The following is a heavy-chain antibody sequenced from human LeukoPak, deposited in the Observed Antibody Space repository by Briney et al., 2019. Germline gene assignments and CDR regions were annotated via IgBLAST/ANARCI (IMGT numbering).Heavy chain of an antibody. Sequence: PGGSLRLSCAASGFIFSNSWMTWVRQAPGKGLEWVANIKGDGSEKDYVDSVKGRFTISRDNAKNSLYLQMNSLRAEDTALYHCARNNGMDVWGQGTTVIVSS. CDR1: GFIFSNSW. J-gene: IGHJ6*02. CDR2: IKGDGSEK. V-gene: IGHV3-7*03. CDR3: ARNNGMDV.